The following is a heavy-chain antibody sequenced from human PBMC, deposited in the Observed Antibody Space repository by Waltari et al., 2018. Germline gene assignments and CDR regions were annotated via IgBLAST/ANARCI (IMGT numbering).Heavy chain of an antibody. V-gene: IGHV3-43*01. Sequence: EVQLVESGGLVVQPGGSLTLSCAASGFTFDHYTLHWVRQAPGNGLELVSLFSWYCVTTFYADSVKGRFTISRDNSKNSLYLQMNSLKTEDTALYYCTRDPNTRSSAGYFDLWGRGTLVTVSS. D-gene: IGHD2-2*01. CDR3: TRDPNTRSSAGYFDL. J-gene: IGHJ2*01. CDR1: GFTFDHYT. CDR2: FSWYCVTT.